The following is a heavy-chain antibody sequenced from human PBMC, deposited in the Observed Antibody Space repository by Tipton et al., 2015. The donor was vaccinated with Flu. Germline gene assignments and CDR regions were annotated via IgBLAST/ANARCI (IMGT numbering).Heavy chain of an antibody. Sequence: TLSLTCAVSGDSIRNDYFWGWIRQPPGKGLEWIATIYRSGSTKDNPSLKSRVTISVDTSKSQFSLEMRSVTAADMAVYYCARRDFSNYVSDPKNWFDRWGQGILVTVSS. CDR1: GDSIRNDYF. V-gene: IGHV4-38-2*01. CDR3: ARRDFSNYVSDPKNWFDR. D-gene: IGHD4-11*01. J-gene: IGHJ5*02. CDR2: IYRSGST.